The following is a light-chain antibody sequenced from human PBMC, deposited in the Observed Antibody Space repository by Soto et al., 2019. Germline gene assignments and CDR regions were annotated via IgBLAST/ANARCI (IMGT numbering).Light chain of an antibody. CDR2: DAS. V-gene: IGKV3-11*01. CDR1: QSVSSY. Sequence: EIVLTQSPATLSLSPGERATLSCRASQSVSSYLAWYQQKPGQAPRLLIYDASNKATGIPARFSGSGSGTDFTLTISSLEPEDFAVYFCQQRRYWPPKVTFGGGTKVEIK. CDR3: QQRRYWPPKVT. J-gene: IGKJ4*02.